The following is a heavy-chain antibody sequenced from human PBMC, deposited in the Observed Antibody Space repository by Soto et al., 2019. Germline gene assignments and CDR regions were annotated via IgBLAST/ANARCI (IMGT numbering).Heavy chain of an antibody. V-gene: IGHV3-23*01. D-gene: IGHD2-15*01. CDR2: ISGSGGSI. J-gene: IGHJ6*02. CDR3: AKGGSVVVAAFGMDV. Sequence: GGSLRLSCAASGFTFSSYXMXXXXQAPGKGLEWVSAISGSGGSIYYADSVKGRFTISRDNSKNTLYLQMNSLRAEDTAVYYCAKGGSVVVAAFGMDVWGQGTTVTVSS. CDR1: GFTFSSYX.